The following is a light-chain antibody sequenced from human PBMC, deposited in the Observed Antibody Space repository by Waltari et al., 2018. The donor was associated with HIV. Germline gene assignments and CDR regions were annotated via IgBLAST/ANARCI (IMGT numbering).Light chain of an antibody. J-gene: IGLJ2*01. Sequence: VSGAPGQRVTISCSESGSNIGATYDVHWYQHLPGTAPKLLIYGNSNRPSGVPDRFSGSKSGTSASLAITGLQPEDEGDYYCQSYDSRLSGSVFGGGTKLTVL. CDR2: GNS. CDR3: QSYDSRLSGSV. CDR1: GSNIGATYD. V-gene: IGLV1-40*01.